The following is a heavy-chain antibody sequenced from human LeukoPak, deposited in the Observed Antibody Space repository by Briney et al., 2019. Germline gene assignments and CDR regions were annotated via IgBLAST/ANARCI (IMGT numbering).Heavy chain of an antibody. Sequence: GASVKVSCKASGYTFTGYYMHWVRQAPGQGLEWMGWINPNSGGTNYAQKFQGRVTMTRDTSISTAYMEVSRLRSDDTAVYYCARADAFWSGYYPHTPAFDIWGQGTMVTVSS. J-gene: IGHJ3*02. CDR1: GYTFTGYY. V-gene: IGHV1-2*02. CDR3: ARADAFWSGYYPHTPAFDI. CDR2: INPNSGGT. D-gene: IGHD3-3*01.